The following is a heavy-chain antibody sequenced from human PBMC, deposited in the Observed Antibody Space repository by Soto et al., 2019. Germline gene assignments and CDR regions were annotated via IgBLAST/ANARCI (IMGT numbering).Heavy chain of an antibody. D-gene: IGHD3-10*01. CDR3: ARGHVVPAFES. CDR2: IYKPGRT. V-gene: IGHV4-31*03. CDR1: GDSIGAGVYY. Sequence: QVRLQESGPGLVKPSQTLALTCTVTGDSIGAGVYYWNWIRQNPEKGLEWIAYIYKPGRTDYNPSLKSRLTISMDTSKNQLSLWLGSVTAADTAVYYCARGHVVPAFESWGQGTLVTVSS. J-gene: IGHJ4*02.